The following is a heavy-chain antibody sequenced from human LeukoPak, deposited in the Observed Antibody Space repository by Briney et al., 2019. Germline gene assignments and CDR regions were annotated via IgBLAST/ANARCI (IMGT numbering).Heavy chain of an antibody. J-gene: IGHJ6*03. Sequence: ASVKVSCKASGYTFTGYYMHWVRQAPGQGLEWMGWINPNSGGTNYAQKFQGRVTMTRDTSISTAYMELSRLRSDDTAVYYCARARHYYYYMDVWGKGTTATVSS. CDR2: INPNSGGT. CDR3: ARARHYYYYMDV. CDR1: GYTFTGYY. V-gene: IGHV1-2*02.